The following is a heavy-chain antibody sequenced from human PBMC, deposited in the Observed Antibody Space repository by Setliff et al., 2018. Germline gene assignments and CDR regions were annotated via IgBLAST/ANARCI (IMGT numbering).Heavy chain of an antibody. CDR3: TRASSIAVAGSSI. CDR2: IRSKAYGGTT. V-gene: IGHV3-49*04. J-gene: IGHJ4*02. Sequence: GGSLRLSCTASGFTFGDYAMSWVRQAPGKGLEWVGFIRSKAYGGTTEYAAPVKGRFTISRDDSKSIAYLQMNSLKTEDTAVYYCTRASSIAVAGSSIWGQGTLVTVSS. D-gene: IGHD6-19*01. CDR1: GFTFGDYA.